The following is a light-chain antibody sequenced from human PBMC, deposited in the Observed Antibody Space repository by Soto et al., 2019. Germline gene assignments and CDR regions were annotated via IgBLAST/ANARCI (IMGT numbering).Light chain of an antibody. Sequence: QSALTQPAPVSVSPGPSSTISCTGTSGDIGGYDYVSWYQQHPGKAPKLMIYDVSNRPSGVSNRFSGSKSGTTASLTISGLQAEDEADYYCSSYTSSNTYVFGNGTKLTVL. J-gene: IGLJ1*01. CDR2: DVS. CDR1: SGDIGGYDY. V-gene: IGLV2-14*03. CDR3: SSYTSSNTYV.